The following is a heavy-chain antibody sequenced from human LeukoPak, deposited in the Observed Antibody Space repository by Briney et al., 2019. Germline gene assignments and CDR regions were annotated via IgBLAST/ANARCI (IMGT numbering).Heavy chain of an antibody. Sequence: PGGTLRLSCAASGFTFSSYGMSWVRQAPGKGLEWVSAISGSGSSTYYADSVRGRFTISRDNSKNTLYLQMNSLRAEDTAVYYCAKGSIWFGESIPTDYYYYYYMDVWGKGTTVTISS. CDR1: GFTFSSYG. D-gene: IGHD3-10*01. CDR3: AKGSIWFGESIPTDYYYYYYMDV. CDR2: ISGSGSST. J-gene: IGHJ6*03. V-gene: IGHV3-23*01.